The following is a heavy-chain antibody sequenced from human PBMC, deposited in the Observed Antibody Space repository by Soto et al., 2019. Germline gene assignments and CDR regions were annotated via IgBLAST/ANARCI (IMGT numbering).Heavy chain of an antibody. J-gene: IGHJ6*03. D-gene: IGHD4-17*01. CDR3: ARGTTVTSQPYYYYYMDV. V-gene: IGHV4-34*01. CDR1: GGSFSGYY. Sequence: SETLSLTCAVYGGSFSGYYWSWIRQPPGKGLEWIGEINHSGSTNYNPSLKSRVTISVDTSKNQFSLKLSSVTAADTAVYYCARGTTVTSQPYYYYYMDVWGKGTTVTVSS. CDR2: INHSGST.